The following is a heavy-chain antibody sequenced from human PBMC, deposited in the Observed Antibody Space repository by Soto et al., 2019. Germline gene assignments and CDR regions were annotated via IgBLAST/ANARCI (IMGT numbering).Heavy chain of an antibody. Sequence: NPSETLSLTCAVYGGSFNDYFWTWIRQSPGMGLEWIGEINHSGTTNYNPSLKSRVAISVDTSKNQFSLKLTSVTAADTAVYFCARAEPSVFAYNCGSPSCYIPYWGQGNLVTVAS. CDR1: GGSFNDYF. CDR3: ARAEPSVFAYNCGSPSCYIPY. V-gene: IGHV4-34*01. J-gene: IGHJ4*02. CDR2: INHSGTT. D-gene: IGHD2-2*02.